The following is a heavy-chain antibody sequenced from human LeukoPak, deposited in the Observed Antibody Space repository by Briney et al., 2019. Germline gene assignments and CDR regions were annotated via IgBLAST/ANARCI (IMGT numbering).Heavy chain of an antibody. D-gene: IGHD3-10*01. CDR3: ASGMVRGIAPIILDY. J-gene: IGHJ4*02. CDR2: IFYSGST. Sequence: MSSETLSLTCTVSGDSISSSRYYWGWIRQPPGKGLEWIGSIFYSGSTYYNPSLKSRVTISVITSKNQFSLKLSSVTAADTAVYYCASGMVRGIAPIILDYWGQGTLVTVSS. CDR1: GDSISSSRYY. V-gene: IGHV4-39*07.